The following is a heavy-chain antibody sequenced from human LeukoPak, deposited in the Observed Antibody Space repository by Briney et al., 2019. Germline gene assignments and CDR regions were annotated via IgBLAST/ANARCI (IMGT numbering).Heavy chain of an antibody. Sequence: PGGSLRLSCAASGFTFSNYVMSWVRQAPGKGPEWVSGINGGGGSTFYAESVTGRFTISRDNSKNTLFLQMNTLRAEDTAVYYCVKDGRRSPPCWGQGTQVTVSS. CDR3: VKDGRRSPPC. V-gene: IGHV3-23*01. J-gene: IGHJ4*02. CDR2: INGGGGST. D-gene: IGHD2-15*01. CDR1: GFTFSNYV.